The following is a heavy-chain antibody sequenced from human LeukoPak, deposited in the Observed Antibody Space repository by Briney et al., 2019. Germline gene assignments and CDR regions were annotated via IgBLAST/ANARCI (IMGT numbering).Heavy chain of an antibody. V-gene: IGHV4-59*01. CDR3: ARGGGTVVTSVFDY. Sequence: KSSETLSLTCTVSGGSISSYYWSWIRQPPGKGLEWIGYIFYIGSTNYNPSLKSRVTISVDTSKNQFSLKLSSVTAADTAVYYCARGGGTVVTSVFDYWGQGTLVTVS. CDR1: GGSISSYY. CDR2: IFYIGST. D-gene: IGHD4-23*01. J-gene: IGHJ4*02.